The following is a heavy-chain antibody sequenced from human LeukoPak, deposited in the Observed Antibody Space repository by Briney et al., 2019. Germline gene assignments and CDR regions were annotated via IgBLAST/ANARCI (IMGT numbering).Heavy chain of an antibody. CDR3: ARGYSYGLLDY. D-gene: IGHD5-18*01. V-gene: IGHV1-3*03. CDR2: INAGNGNT. J-gene: IGHJ4*02. CDR1: GYTFTIY. Sequence: ASVTVSCKASGYTFTIYWVRQAPGQRLEWMGWINAGNGNTKYSQEFQGRVTITRDTSASTAYMELSSLRSEDMAVYYCARGYSYGLLDYWGQGTLVTVSS.